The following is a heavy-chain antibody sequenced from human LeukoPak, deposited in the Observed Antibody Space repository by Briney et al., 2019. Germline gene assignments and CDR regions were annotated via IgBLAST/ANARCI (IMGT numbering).Heavy chain of an antibody. CDR3: ARGTAIAIAAAGTVGWFDP. Sequence: ASVKVSCKASGYTFTGNYMHRGRQAPGQGLGRMGWTNLNSGGTNYAQKFQGRVTMTRDTSISTAYMELSRLRSDDTAVYYCARGTAIAIAAAGTVGWFDPWGQGTLVTVSS. J-gene: IGHJ5*02. CDR2: TNLNSGGT. V-gene: IGHV1-2*02. CDR1: GYTFTGNY. D-gene: IGHD6-13*01.